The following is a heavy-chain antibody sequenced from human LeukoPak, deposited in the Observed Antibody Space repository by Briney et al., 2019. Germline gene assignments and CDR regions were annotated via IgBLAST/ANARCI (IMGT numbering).Heavy chain of an antibody. D-gene: IGHD3-10*01. CDR1: GGSISSSSYY. J-gene: IGHJ6*03. CDR2: IHYSGST. Sequence: SETLSLTCTVSGGSISSSSYYWGWIRQPPGKGLEWIGYIHYSGSTNYNPSLKSRVTISVDTSKNQFSLKLNSMTAADTAVYYAARVKESYGSGRRHYYYYYMDVWGKGTTVTISS. V-gene: IGHV4-61*05. CDR3: ARVKESYGSGRRHYYYYYMDV.